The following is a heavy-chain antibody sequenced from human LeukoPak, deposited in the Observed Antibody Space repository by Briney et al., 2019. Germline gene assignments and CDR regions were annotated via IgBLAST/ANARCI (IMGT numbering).Heavy chain of an antibody. CDR2: IYTSGST. V-gene: IGHV4-61*02. D-gene: IGHD6-19*01. Sequence: PSQTLSLTCTVSGGSISSGSYYWSWIRQPAGKGLEWIGRIYTSGSTNYNPSLKSRVTISVDTSKNQFSLKLSSVTAADTAVYYCARGLWLGNFDYWSEGTLVTVPS. CDR3: ARGLWLGNFDY. J-gene: IGHJ4*02. CDR1: GGSISSGSYY.